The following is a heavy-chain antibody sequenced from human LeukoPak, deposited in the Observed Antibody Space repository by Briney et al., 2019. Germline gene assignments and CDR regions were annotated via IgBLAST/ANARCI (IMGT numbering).Heavy chain of an antibody. CDR1: GYTFTAYY. V-gene: IGHV1-8*03. CDR3: ARGHDYSNY. J-gene: IGHJ4*02. CDR2: INPNSGNT. Sequence: GASVKVSCKASGYTFTAYYIHWVRQAPGQGLEWMGRINPNSGNTGYAQKFQGRVTITRNTSISTAYMELSSLRSEDTAVYYCARGHDYSNYWGQGTLVTVSS. D-gene: IGHD4-11*01.